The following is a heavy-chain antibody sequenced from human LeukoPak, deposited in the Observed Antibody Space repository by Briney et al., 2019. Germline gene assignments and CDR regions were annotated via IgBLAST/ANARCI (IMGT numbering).Heavy chain of an antibody. CDR2: INHGGST. V-gene: IGHV4-34*01. D-gene: IGHD2-21*01. CDR3: ARQVIPGWFDP. Sequence: PSETLSLTCAVYGGSFSGDFWSWIRQSPGKGLEWIGEINHGGSTTYNPSLQSRVTISVDTPKNQFSLKLSSVTAADTAVYYCARQVIPGWFDPWGQGTLVTVSS. CDR1: GGSFSGDF. J-gene: IGHJ5*02.